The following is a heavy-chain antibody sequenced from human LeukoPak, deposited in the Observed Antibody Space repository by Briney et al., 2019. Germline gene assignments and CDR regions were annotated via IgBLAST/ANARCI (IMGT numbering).Heavy chain of an antibody. CDR1: GFTVSSNY. Sequence: PGGSLRLSCAASGFTVSSNYMSWVCQAPGKGLEWVSVIYSGGSTYYADSVKGRFTISRDNSKNTLYLQMNSLRAEDTAVYYCARDRVLGIAAAAPNYYYYGMDVWGQGTTVTVSS. D-gene: IGHD6-13*01. J-gene: IGHJ6*02. CDR3: ARDRVLGIAAAAPNYYYYGMDV. CDR2: IYSGGST. V-gene: IGHV3-66*01.